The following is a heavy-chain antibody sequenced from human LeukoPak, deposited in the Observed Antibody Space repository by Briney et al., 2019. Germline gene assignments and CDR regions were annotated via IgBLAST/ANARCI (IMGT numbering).Heavy chain of an antibody. D-gene: IGHD3-16*01. CDR2: THTSGTT. CDR3: ARGDLYDGGGRNWFDP. CDR1: GGSMRSFY. V-gene: IGHV4-4*07. J-gene: IGHJ5*02. Sequence: KPSETLSLTCTVSGGSMRSFYWSFIRQPAGKGPEWIGRTHTSGTTWYNASLKSRVTMSVDTSKNQFSLRLTSVTAADTAVYYCARGDLYDGGGRNWFDPWGQGTLVTVSS.